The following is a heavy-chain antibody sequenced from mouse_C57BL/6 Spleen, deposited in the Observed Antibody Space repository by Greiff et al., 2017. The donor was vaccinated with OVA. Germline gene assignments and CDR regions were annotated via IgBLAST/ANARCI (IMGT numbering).Heavy chain of an antibody. Sequence: DVKLVESGGGLVQPGGSMKLSCVASGFTFSNYWMNWVRQSPEKGLEWVAQIRLKSDNYATHYAESVQGRFTISRDDSKSSVYLQMNNLRAEDTGIYYCTDSNYVGAMDYWGQGTSVTVSS. D-gene: IGHD2-5*01. J-gene: IGHJ4*01. CDR2: IRLKSDNYAT. V-gene: IGHV6-3*01. CDR3: TDSNYVGAMDY. CDR1: GFTFSNYW.